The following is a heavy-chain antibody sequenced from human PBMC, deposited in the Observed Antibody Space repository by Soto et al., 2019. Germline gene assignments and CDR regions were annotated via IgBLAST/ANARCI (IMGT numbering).Heavy chain of an antibody. D-gene: IGHD6-19*01. Sequence: PGGSLRLSCAASGFTFSSYAMSWVRQAPGKGLEWVANINQDGGGTYYVDSVEGRFTISRDNAKDSLYLQMNSLRGEDTAVYYCARYFRGSGRYFFDYWGQGTLVTVSS. V-gene: IGHV3-7*03. CDR1: GFTFSSYA. J-gene: IGHJ4*02. CDR2: INQDGGGT. CDR3: ARYFRGSGRYFFDY.